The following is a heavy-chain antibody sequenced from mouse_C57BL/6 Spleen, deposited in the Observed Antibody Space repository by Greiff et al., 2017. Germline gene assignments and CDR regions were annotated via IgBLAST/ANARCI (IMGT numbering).Heavy chain of an antibody. CDR2: IYPGSGST. Sequence: QVQLQQPGAELVKPGASVKMSCKASGYTFTSYWITWVKQRPGQGLEWIGDIYPGSGSTNYNEKFKSKATLTVDTSSSTAYMQLSSLTSEDSAVYYCAREEYYGSSDYYAMDYWGQGTSVTVSS. D-gene: IGHD1-1*01. V-gene: IGHV1-55*01. J-gene: IGHJ4*01. CDR1: GYTFTSYW. CDR3: AREEYYGSSDYYAMDY.